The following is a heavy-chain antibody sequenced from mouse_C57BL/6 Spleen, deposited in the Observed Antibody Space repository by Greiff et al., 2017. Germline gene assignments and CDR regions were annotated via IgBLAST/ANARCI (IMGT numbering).Heavy chain of an antibody. Sequence: QVQLQQPGAELVRPGSSVKLSCKASGYTFTSYWMDWVKQRPGQGLEWIGKIYPSDSETHYNQKFKDKATLTVDKSSSTAYMQLSSLTSEDSAVYYCARYYGRSPWLAYWGQGTLVTVSA. V-gene: IGHV1-61*01. CDR2: IYPSDSET. D-gene: IGHD1-1*01. J-gene: IGHJ3*01. CDR3: ARYYGRSPWLAY. CDR1: GYTFTSYW.